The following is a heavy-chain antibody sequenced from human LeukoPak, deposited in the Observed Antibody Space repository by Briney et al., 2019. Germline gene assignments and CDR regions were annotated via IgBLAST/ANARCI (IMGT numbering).Heavy chain of an antibody. Sequence: ASVKVSCKASGYTFTGYYMHWVRQAPGQGLEWMGCINPNSCGTNYAQKFQGRVTMTRDMSTSTVYMEMSSLRSEDTAVYYCARSDHFEVAAKRDWYFDLWGRGTLVTVSS. D-gene: IGHD2-15*01. CDR3: ARSDHFEVAAKRDWYFDL. CDR1: GYTFTGYY. J-gene: IGHJ2*01. CDR2: INPNSCGT. V-gene: IGHV1-2*02.